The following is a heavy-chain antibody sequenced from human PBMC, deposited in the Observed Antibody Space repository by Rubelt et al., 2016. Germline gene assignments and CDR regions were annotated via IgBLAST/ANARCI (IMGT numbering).Heavy chain of an antibody. CDR3: AREGFVAENY. V-gene: IGHV3-48*01. Sequence: EVHLVESGGGLVKPGGSLRLSCAASGFTFSNYNMNWVRQAPGKGLEWVSYISSSSSTIYYADSLKGRFTISRNSAKNTLYLQMNSLKAEDTAVYYCAREGFVAENYWGQGTLVTVSA. D-gene: IGHD2-15*01. CDR1: GFTFSNYN. CDR2: ISSSSSTI. J-gene: IGHJ4*02.